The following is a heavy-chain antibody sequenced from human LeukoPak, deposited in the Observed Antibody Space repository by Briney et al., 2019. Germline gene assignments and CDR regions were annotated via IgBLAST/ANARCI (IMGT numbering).Heavy chain of an antibody. CDR1: GYTFTGYY. Sequence: GASVKVSCKASGYTFTGYYMHWVRQAPGQGLEWMGWINPNSGGTNYAQKFQGRVTMTRDTSISTAYMELSRLRSDDTAVHYCARAMYDSSGYYAGRDYWGRGTLVTVSS. CDR3: ARAMYDSSGYYAGRDY. J-gene: IGHJ4*02. V-gene: IGHV1-2*02. CDR2: INPNSGGT. D-gene: IGHD3-22*01.